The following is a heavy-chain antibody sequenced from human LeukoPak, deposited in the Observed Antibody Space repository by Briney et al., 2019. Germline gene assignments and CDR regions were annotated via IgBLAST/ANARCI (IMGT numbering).Heavy chain of an antibody. V-gene: IGHV3-11*01. CDR2: ITSSGSTL. J-gene: IGHJ3*02. D-gene: IGHD1-14*01. Sequence: GGSLRLSCAASGFTFSDYHMSWIRQAPGKGLEWVSYITSSGSTLYYADSVKGRFTVSRDNANNSLYLHMNSLRAEDTAVYYCARERAPQVYDAFDMWGLGTMVTVSS. CDR1: GFTFSDYH. CDR3: ARERAPQVYDAFDM.